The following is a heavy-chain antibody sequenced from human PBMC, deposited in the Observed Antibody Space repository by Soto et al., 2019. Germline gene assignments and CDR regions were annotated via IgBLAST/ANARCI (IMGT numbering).Heavy chain of an antibody. V-gene: IGHV3-23*01. CDR2: ISGSGGST. CDR1: GFTFSSYA. J-gene: IGHJ4*02. CDR3: AKSYYYDSSGYYYFDY. D-gene: IGHD3-22*01. Sequence: GGSLRLSCAASGFTFSSYAMSWVRQAPGKGLEWVSAISGSGGSTYYADSVKGRFTISRDNSKNTLYLQMNSLRAEDTAVYYCAKSYYYDSSGYYYFDYWGQGTLVTVSS.